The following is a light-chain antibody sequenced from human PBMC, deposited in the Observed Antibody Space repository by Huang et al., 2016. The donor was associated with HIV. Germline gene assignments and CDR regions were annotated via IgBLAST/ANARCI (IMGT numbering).Light chain of an antibody. J-gene: IGKJ4*01. CDR2: AAS. CDR1: QPISTN. V-gene: IGKV1-39*01. CDR3: QQSYSAPLT. Sequence: DIQMTQSPSSLSASVGDRVTITCRASQPISTNLNWYQQKSGKAPKVLIYAASSVQSGVPSRFSGSGSGTDFTLTISSLQPEDFATYYCQQSYSAPLTFGGGTKVEIK.